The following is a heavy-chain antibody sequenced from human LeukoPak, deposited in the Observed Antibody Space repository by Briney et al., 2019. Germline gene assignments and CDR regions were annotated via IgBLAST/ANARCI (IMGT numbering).Heavy chain of an antibody. V-gene: IGHV3-30*02. CDR2: IRYDGSNK. Sequence: GGSLRLSCAASGFTFSSYGMHWVRQAPGKGLEWVAFIRYDGSNKYYADSVKGRFTISRDNSKNTLYLQMNSLRAEDTAVYYCAKAPVDVVAATMVGYYYYGMDVWGQGTTVTVSS. D-gene: IGHD2-15*01. CDR3: AKAPVDVVAATMVGYYYYGMDV. J-gene: IGHJ6*02. CDR1: GFTFSSYG.